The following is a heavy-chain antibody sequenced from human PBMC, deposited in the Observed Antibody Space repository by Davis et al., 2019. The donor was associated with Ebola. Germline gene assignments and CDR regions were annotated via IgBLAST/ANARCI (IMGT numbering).Heavy chain of an antibody. CDR2: ISGSATST. V-gene: IGHV3-11*04. CDR3: ARQLAGGGY. J-gene: IGHJ4*02. Sequence: PVQPLEWVPYISGSATSTFYADSVKGRFTISRDNAKNSLYLQMNSLRAEDTAVYYCARQLAGGGYWGQGTLVTVSS. D-gene: IGHD6-13*01.